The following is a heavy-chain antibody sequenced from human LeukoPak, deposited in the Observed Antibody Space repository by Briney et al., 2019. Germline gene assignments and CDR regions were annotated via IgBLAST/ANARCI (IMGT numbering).Heavy chain of an antibody. CDR2: FNHSGST. D-gene: IGHD3-3*01. CDR3: ARGQYDFWSGYLPSYYFDY. J-gene: IGHJ4*02. Sequence: SETLSLTCAVYGGSFSGYYWSWIREPPGKGVEGIGEFNHSGSTNYHPSLQSRVSISVDTSNTQSSLKLSSATAADTAVYYCARGQYDFWSGYLPSYYFDYWGQGTLVTVSS. V-gene: IGHV4-34*01. CDR1: GGSFSGYY.